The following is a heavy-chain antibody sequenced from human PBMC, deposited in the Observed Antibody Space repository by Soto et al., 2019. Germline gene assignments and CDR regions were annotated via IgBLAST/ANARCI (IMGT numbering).Heavy chain of an antibody. CDR2: IYHSGST. D-gene: IGHD3-3*01. V-gene: IGHV4-30-2*01. CDR1: GGSISSGGYS. J-gene: IGHJ4*02. CDR3: ARSSVDFWSGYYPPYFDY. Sequence: SETLSLTCAVSGGSISSGGYSWSWIRQPPGKGLEWIGYIYHSGSTYYNPSLKSRVTISVDRSKNQFSLKLSSVTAADTAVYYCARSSVDFWSGYYPPYFDYWGQGTLVTVSS.